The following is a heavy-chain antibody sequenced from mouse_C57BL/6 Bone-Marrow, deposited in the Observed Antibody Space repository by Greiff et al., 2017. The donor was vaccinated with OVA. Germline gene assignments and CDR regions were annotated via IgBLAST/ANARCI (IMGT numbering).Heavy chain of an antibody. CDR1: GFSLTSYG. CDR3: ARSTVEDYYAMDD. CDR2: IWSDGST. D-gene: IGHD1-1*01. J-gene: IGHJ4*01. Sequence: VKLMESGPGLVAPSQSLSITCTVSGFSLTSYGVHWVRQPPGKGLEWLVVIWSDGSTTYNSALKSRLSISKDNSKSQVFLKRNSLQTDDTAMYYGARSTVEDYYAMDDWGQGTSVTVSS. V-gene: IGHV2-6*03.